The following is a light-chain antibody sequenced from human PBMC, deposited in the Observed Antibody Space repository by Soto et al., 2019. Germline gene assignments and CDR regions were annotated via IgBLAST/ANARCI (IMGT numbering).Light chain of an antibody. Sequence: QSALTQPASVSGSPGQSITISCTGTSSDVGGYNYVSWYQQHPGKAPKLMIYDVSNGPSGVSNRFSGSKSGNTASLTISGLQAEDEAEYYCSSYTSTNTVVFGGGTKLTVL. CDR3: SSYTSTNTVV. CDR1: SSDVGGYNY. J-gene: IGLJ2*01. V-gene: IGLV2-14*03. CDR2: DVS.